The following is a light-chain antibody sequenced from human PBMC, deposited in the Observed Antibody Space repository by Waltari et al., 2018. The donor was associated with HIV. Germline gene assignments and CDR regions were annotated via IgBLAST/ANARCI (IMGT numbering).Light chain of an antibody. CDR3: QQSSTSPWT. CDR2: WAS. J-gene: IGKJ1*01. V-gene: IGKV4-1*01. CDR1: QSLFDTSTRKKY. Sequence: DIVLTHSPESLAVSLGERATVQCKSTQSLFDTSTRKKYLAWYQQRPGQPPQLLIYWASTRESGVPDRFSVSGSGTDFTLTISSLQAADVAVYFCQQSSTSPWTFGEGTRVEVK.